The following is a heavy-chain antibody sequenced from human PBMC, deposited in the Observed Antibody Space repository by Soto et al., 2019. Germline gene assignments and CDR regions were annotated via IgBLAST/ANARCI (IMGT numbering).Heavy chain of an antibody. CDR1: GGSISSSNW. J-gene: IGHJ5*02. V-gene: IGHV4-4*02. D-gene: IGHD3-10*01. CDR2: IYHSGST. Sequence: QVQLQESGPGLVKPSGTLSLTCAVSGGSISSSNWWSWVRQPPGKGLEWIGEIYHSGSTNYNPSLTGRVTISVDKSKKQFSLKLSSVTAADTAVYYCARRWMVRGVMNWFDPWGQGTLVTVSS. CDR3: ARRWMVRGVMNWFDP.